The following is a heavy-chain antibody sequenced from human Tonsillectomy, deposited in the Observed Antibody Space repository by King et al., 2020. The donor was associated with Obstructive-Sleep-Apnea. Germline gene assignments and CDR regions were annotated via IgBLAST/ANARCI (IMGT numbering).Heavy chain of an antibody. V-gene: IGHV3-49*03. D-gene: IGHD5-12*01. CDR3: VRDGRVYNDGYFDY. Sequence: VQLVESGGGLVQPGRSLRLACTTSGFSFGNYGMSWFRQAPGKGREWVSFVRSKDYGGTKDYAASVEGRFTVSRDDSRGLAYLQMNSLTTEDTAIYYCVRDGRVYNDGYFDYWGQGTLVTVSS. CDR2: VRSKDYGGTK. CDR1: GFSFGNYG. J-gene: IGHJ4*02.